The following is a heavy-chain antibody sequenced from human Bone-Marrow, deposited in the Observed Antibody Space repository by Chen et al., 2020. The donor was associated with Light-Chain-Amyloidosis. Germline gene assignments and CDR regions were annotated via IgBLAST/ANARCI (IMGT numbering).Heavy chain of an antibody. CDR1: GGSITSSNW. Sequence: VQLQESGPALVKPSGTLSPPCAVSGGSITSSNWWSWVRQPPGKGLEWIGEIYHSGCTNYNPSLKSRVTISVDKSKNQFSLKLSSVTAADTAVYYCARGPSEVKYGVVISAYAFDIWGQGTMVTVSS. CDR2: IYHSGCT. CDR3: ARGPSEVKYGVVISAYAFDI. D-gene: IGHD3-3*01. V-gene: IGHV4-4*02. J-gene: IGHJ3*02.